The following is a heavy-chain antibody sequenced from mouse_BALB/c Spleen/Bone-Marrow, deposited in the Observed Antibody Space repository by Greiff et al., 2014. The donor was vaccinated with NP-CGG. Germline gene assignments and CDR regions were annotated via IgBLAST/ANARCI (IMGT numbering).Heavy chain of an antibody. V-gene: IGHV1-11*01. D-gene: IGHD1-1*01. CDR2: IYPVSGDT. CDR3: GRGNYGSSYAMDY. J-gene: IGHJ4*01. Sequence: QVHVKQSGAELASPGASVTLSCKASGYTFTDHIMNWVKKRPGQGLEWIGRIYPVSGDTNYNQKFMGKATFSVDRSSSTVYMVLNSLTSEDTAVYYCGRGNYGSSYAMDYWGQGTSVTVSS. CDR1: GYTFTDHI.